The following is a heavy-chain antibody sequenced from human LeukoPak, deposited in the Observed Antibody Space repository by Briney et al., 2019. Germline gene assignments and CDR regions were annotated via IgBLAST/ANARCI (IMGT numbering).Heavy chain of an antibody. J-gene: IGHJ4*02. CDR2: INPNSGGT. V-gene: IGHV1-2*02. CDR3: ARAQPPYNWNDRGDY. Sequence: ASVKVSCKASGYTFTGYYMHWVRQAPGQGLEWMGWINPNSGGTNYAQKFQGRVTMTRDTSISTAYMELSRLRSDDTAVYYCARAQPPYNWNDRGDYWGQGTLVTVSS. D-gene: IGHD1-1*01. CDR1: GYTFTGYY.